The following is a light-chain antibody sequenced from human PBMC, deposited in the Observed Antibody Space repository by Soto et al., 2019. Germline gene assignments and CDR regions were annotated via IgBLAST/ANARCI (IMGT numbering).Light chain of an antibody. J-gene: IGLJ2*01. CDR3: RSYTSSSTLV. V-gene: IGLV2-14*01. CDR2: DVT. CDR1: NSDVGGYNY. Sequence: QSALTQPASVSGSPGQSITISCTGTNSDVGGYNYVSWYQQHPGKAPKLMIYDVTNQPSGVSNRFSGSKSGNTASLTISGLQAEDEADYYCRSYTSSSTLVFGGGTQLTVL.